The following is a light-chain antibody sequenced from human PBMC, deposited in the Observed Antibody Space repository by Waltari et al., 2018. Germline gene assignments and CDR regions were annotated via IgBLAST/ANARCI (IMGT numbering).Light chain of an antibody. CDR1: QSVSSS. CDR3: QQYKRWPL. V-gene: IGKV3-15*01. J-gene: IGKJ4*01. CDR2: GAS. Sequence: EIVVTRSPATLSVSPGERVTLSCRASQSVSSSLAWYQQKPGQAPRLLIFGASTRATGIPARFSGSGSGTEFTLTISSLQSEDFALYYCQQYKRWPLFGGGTKVEIK.